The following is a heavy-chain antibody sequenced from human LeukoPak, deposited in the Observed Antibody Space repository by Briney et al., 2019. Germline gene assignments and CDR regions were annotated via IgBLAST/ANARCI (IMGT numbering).Heavy chain of an antibody. CDR2: IKQDGSEK. CDR3: AREFAYYYGSGSIYYYYYYMDV. V-gene: IGHV3-7*01. J-gene: IGHJ6*03. Sequence: GGSLRLSCAASGFTFSSYWMSWVRQAPGKGLEWVANIKQDGSEKYYVDSVKGRFTISRDNAKNSLYLQMNSLGAEDTAVHYCAREFAYYYGSGSIYYYYYYMDVWGKGTTVTISS. D-gene: IGHD3-10*01. CDR1: GFTFSSYW.